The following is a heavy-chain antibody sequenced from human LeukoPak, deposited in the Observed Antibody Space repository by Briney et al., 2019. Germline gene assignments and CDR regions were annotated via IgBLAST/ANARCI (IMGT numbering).Heavy chain of an antibody. V-gene: IGHV1-69*13. CDR3: AREAMVRGVIIPGLPDY. CDR2: IIPIFGTA. Sequence: GASVKVSCKASGGTFSSYAISWVRQAPGQGLEWMGGIIPIFGTANYAQKFQGRGTITADESTSTAYMELSSLRSEDTAVYYCAREAMVRGVIIPGLPDYWGQGTLVTVSS. D-gene: IGHD3-10*01. J-gene: IGHJ4*02. CDR1: GGTFSSYA.